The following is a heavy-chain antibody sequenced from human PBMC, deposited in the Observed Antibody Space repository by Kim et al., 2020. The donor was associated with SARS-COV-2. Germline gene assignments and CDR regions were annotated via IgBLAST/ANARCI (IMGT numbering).Heavy chain of an antibody. Sequence: SETLSLTCTVSGGSISSHYWSWIRQPPGKGLEWIGYIYYSGSTTYNPSLKSRVTISVDTSKIQFSLGLTSVTAADTAVYYCARDQYDFWSGHHMDVWGQGTTVTVSS. D-gene: IGHD3-3*01. J-gene: IGHJ6*02. CDR1: GGSISSHY. CDR3: ARDQYDFWSGHHMDV. CDR2: IYYSGST. V-gene: IGHV4-59*11.